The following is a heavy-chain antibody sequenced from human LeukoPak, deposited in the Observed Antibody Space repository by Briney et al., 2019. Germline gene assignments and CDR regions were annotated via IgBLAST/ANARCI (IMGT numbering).Heavy chain of an antibody. CDR2: ISAYNGNT. D-gene: IGHD3-16*01. CDR3: AREGDYRWGSYSYTGCDY. Sequence: AAVKVSCKASGYTFTSYGISWVRQAPGQGLEWMGWISAYNGNTNYAQKLQGRVTMTTDTSTSTAYMELRSLRSDDTAVYYCAREGDYRWGSYSYTGCDYWGQGTLVTVSS. CDR1: GYTFTSYG. V-gene: IGHV1-18*01. J-gene: IGHJ4*02.